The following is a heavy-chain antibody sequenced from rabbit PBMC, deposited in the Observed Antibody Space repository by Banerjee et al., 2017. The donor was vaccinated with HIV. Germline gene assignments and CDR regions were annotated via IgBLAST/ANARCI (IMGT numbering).Heavy chain of an antibody. V-gene: IGHV1S45*01. CDR1: GFSFSNKYV. D-gene: IGHD4-1*01. Sequence: QEQLEESGGDLVKPEGSLTLTCTASGFSFSNKYVMCWVRQAPGKGLEWIACINTSSGNTVYASWAKGRFTISRTSSTTVTLQMTSLTAADTATYFCARDLSYSSGRGANDLWGQGTLVTVS. CDR2: INTSSGNT. J-gene: IGHJ3*01. CDR3: ARDLSYSSGRGANDL.